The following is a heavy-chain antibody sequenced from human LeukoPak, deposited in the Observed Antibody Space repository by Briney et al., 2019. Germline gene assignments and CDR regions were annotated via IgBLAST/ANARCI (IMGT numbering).Heavy chain of an antibody. CDR2: ISAYSGNT. CDR1: GYTFTSYG. D-gene: IGHD3-9*01. Sequence: ASVKVSCKASGYTFTSYGISWVRQAPGQGLEWMGWISAYSGNTNYAQKLQGRVTMTTDTSTSTAYMELRSLRSDDTAVCYCARLGDYDILTGYYTGYYFDYWGQGTLVTVSS. J-gene: IGHJ4*02. CDR3: ARLGDYDILTGYYTGYYFDY. V-gene: IGHV1-18*01.